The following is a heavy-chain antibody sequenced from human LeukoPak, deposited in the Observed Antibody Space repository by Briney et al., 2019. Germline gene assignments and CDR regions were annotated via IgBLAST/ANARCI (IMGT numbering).Heavy chain of an antibody. CDR2: LYPGVGP. Sequence: SETLSLTCTVSGGPIFSYYWSWIRQTAGKGLEWIERLYPGVGPDYNLSLKSRVNMSVDTSNKQFALKLSAVTAADTAAYYCARLKFYDSTGYSPGHYMDVWGKGTTVTVS. CDR3: ARLKFYDSTGYSPGHYMDV. D-gene: IGHD3-22*01. J-gene: IGHJ6*03. CDR1: GGPIFSYY. V-gene: IGHV4-4*07.